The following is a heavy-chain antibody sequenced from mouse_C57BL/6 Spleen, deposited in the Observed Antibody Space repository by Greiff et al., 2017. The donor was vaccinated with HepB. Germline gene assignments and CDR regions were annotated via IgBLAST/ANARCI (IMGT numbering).Heavy chain of an antibody. D-gene: IGHD1-1*01. CDR3: ARRGTTVPFDY. CDR2: ISDGGSYT. CDR1: GFTFSSYA. J-gene: IGHJ2*01. Sequence: EVKLVESGGGLVKPGGSLKLSCAASGFTFSSYAMSWVRQTPEKRLEWVATISDGGSYTYYPDNVKGRFTISRDNAKNNLYLQMSHLKSEDTAMYYCARRGTTVPFDYWGQGTTLTVSS. V-gene: IGHV5-4*03.